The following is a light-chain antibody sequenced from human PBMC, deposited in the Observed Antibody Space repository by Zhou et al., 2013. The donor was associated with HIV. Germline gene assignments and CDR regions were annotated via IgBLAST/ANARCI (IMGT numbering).Light chain of an antibody. CDR3: QQYHSYPIT. J-gene: IGKJ5*01. CDR2: RAS. Sequence: DIQMTQSPSTLSAFVGDRVTITCRASQSISSWLAWYQQKPGKAPKLLIYRASSLESGVPSRFSGSASRTEFTLTISSLQPDDFATYYCQQYHSYPITFGQGTRLEIK. CDR1: QSISSW. V-gene: IGKV1-5*03.